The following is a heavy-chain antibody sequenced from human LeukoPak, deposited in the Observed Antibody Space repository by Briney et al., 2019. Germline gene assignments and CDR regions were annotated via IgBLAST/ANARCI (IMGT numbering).Heavy chain of an antibody. J-gene: IGHJ6*03. CDR2: LNHSGSA. D-gene: IGHD5-18*01. CDR1: GGSCSGYY. Sequence: PSETLSLTCAVYGGSCSGYYWGWIRQPPGKGLVGMGELNHSGSANYNPSLKSRVTISVDTSKNQFFLKRSSVTAADTAGYYCARTPYRKYRSAYYYYIDVRGKGTTVTASS. V-gene: IGHV4-34*01. CDR3: ARTPYRKYRSAYYYYIDV.